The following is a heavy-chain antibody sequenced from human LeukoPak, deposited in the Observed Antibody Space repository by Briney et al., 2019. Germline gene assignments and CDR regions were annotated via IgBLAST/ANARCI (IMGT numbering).Heavy chain of an antibody. D-gene: IGHD3-22*01. CDR1: GGSISSSNW. J-gene: IGHJ4*02. V-gene: IGHV4-4*02. Sequence: PSGTLSLTCAVSGGSISSSNWWSWVRQPPGKGLEWIGEIYHSGSTNYNPSLKSRVTISVDKSKNQFSLKLSSVTAADTAVYFCARHRPTASYFDNSGYYYPAFDYWGQGTLVTVSS. CDR2: IYHSGST. CDR3: ARHRPTASYFDNSGYYYPAFDY.